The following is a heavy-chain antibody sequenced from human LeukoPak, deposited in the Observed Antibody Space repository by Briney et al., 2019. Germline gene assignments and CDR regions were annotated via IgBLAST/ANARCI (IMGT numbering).Heavy chain of an antibody. D-gene: IGHD2-21*02. CDR2: ITTSGGDT. V-gene: IGHV3-23*01. CDR3: AKSYVAYCGSDCYGSGDY. J-gene: IGHJ4*02. CDR1: GFTFSSYG. Sequence: GGTLRLSCAASGFTFSSYGMSWVRQTPGKGLEWVSAITTSGGDTYYADSVKGRFTISRDNSRNTLYLQMSSLRAEDTAIYYCAKSYVAYCGSDCYGSGDYWGQGALVTVSS.